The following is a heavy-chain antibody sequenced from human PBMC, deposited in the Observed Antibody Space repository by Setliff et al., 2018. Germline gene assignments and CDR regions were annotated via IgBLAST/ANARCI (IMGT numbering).Heavy chain of an antibody. D-gene: IGHD3-10*01. CDR2: IYTSGST. V-gene: IGHV4-61*02. J-gene: IGHJ6*02. CDR1: GGSISSGSYY. Sequence: SETLSLTCTVSGGSISSGSYYWSWIRQPAGKGLEWIGRIYTSGSTNYNPSLKSRVTISVDTSKNQFSLKLSSVTAADTAVYYCARVPSYGSGSYYYYYYGMDVWGQGTTVTVSS. CDR3: ARVPSYGSGSYYYYYYGMDV.